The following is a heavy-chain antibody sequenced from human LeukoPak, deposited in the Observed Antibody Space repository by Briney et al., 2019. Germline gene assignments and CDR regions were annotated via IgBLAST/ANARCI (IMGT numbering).Heavy chain of an antibody. CDR2: IYPGDSDT. J-gene: IGHJ4*02. Sequence: GESLKISCKGSGYSFTSYWIGWVRQMPGKGLEWMGIIYPGDSDTRYSPSFQGQVAISADKSISTAYLQWSSLKASDTAMYYCARLLVRGVIISLPVTFDYWGQGTLVTVSS. V-gene: IGHV5-51*01. CDR1: GYSFTSYW. CDR3: ARLLVRGVIISLPVTFDY. D-gene: IGHD3-10*01.